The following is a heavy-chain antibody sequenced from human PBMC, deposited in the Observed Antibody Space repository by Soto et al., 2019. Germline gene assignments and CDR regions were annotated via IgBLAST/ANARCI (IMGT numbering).Heavy chain of an antibody. CDR1: GFTVSRNY. CDR2: IYSGGT. J-gene: IGHJ4*02. V-gene: IGHV3-66*01. Sequence: GGSLILSCAASGFTVSRNYMSWVRQAPGKGLEWVSVIYSGGTYYADSVKGRFTISRDESKNTLYLQMNSLRAEDTAMYYCANVYEPSWGLGTLVTVS. CDR3: ANVYEPS. D-gene: IGHD3-22*01.